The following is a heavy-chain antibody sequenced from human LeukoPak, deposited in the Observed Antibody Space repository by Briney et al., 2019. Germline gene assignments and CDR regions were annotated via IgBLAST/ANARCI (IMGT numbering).Heavy chain of an antibody. D-gene: IGHD5-24*01. CDR1: GGSISSYY. Sequence: SETLSLTCTVSGGSISSYYWSWIRQPPGKGLEWIGYIYYSGSISYNPSLKSRVTISVDTSKNQFSLKLSSVTAADTAVYYCARGDGYIGAFDIWGQGTMVTVSS. V-gene: IGHV4-59*08. CDR3: ARGDGYIGAFDI. CDR2: IYYSGSI. J-gene: IGHJ3*02.